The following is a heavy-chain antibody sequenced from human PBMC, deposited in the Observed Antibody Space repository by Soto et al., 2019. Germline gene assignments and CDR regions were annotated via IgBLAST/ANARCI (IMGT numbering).Heavy chain of an antibody. CDR1: GFTFSSYS. CDR2: ISSSGGTK. V-gene: IGHV3-21*04. J-gene: IGHJ5*02. Sequence: EVQLVESGGGLVKPGGSLRLSCAASGFTFSSYSMNWVRQAPGKGLEWVSSISSSGGTKYHADSVKGRFTISRDNAKNSLYLQMNSLRAEDTAVYYCARGYSSSWTYNWFDPWGQGTLVTVSS. D-gene: IGHD6-13*01. CDR3: ARGYSSSWTYNWFDP.